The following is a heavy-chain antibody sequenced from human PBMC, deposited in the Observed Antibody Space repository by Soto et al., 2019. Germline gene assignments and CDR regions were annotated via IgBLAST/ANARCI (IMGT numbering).Heavy chain of an antibody. D-gene: IGHD2-15*01. J-gene: IGHJ4*02. V-gene: IGHV3-23*01. CDR3: TNRDIVVVVAATPVQSFDY. CDR1: GFTFSSYA. CDR2: ISGSGGST. Sequence: EVQLLESGGGLVQPGGSLRLSCAASGFTFSSYAMSWVRQAPGKGLEWVSAISGSGGSTYYADSVKGRFTISRDNSKNTLYLQMNSLRAEDTAVYYCTNRDIVVVVAATPVQSFDYWGQGTLVTVSS.